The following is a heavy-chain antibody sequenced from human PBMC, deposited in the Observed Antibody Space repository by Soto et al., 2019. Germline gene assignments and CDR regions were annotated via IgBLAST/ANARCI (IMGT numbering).Heavy chain of an antibody. CDR3: AHLFYSSLESYYDY. J-gene: IGHJ4*02. V-gene: IGHV2-5*01. CDR2: IYWNDDK. D-gene: IGHD3-10*01. Sequence: GSGPTLVNHTQTLTLTCTFSGFSLSTSRMGVGWIRQPPGKALEWLALIYWNDDKRYSPALKSRLTITKDTSKNQVVLTMTDMDPVDTATFYCAHLFYSSLESYYDYWGQGTLVTVSS. CDR1: GFSLSTSRMG.